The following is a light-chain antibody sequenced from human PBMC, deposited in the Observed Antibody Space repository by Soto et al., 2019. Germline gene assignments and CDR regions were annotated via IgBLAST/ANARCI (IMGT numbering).Light chain of an antibody. CDR1: QSVSSSY. J-gene: IGKJ5*01. Sequence: EIVLTQSPGTMSLSPGERATLSCRASQSVSSSYLAWYQQKPGQSPRLLIYGASSRATGIPDRFSGSGSGTDFSLIITRLEPEDFAVYYCQHYDSSLPITFGQGTRLEIK. CDR3: QHYDSSLPIT. V-gene: IGKV3-20*01. CDR2: GAS.